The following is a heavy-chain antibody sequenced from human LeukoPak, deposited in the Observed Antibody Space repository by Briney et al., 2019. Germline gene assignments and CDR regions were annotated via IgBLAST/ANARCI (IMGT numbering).Heavy chain of an antibody. Sequence: ASVKVSCKASGYTFTGYYMHWVRQAPGQGLEWMGRINPNSGGTNYAQKFQGRVTMTRDTSISTAYMELSRLRSDDTAVYYCARGVYVFWAGGFQYYNSGRDVGAKGPRVPVS. V-gene: IGHV1-2*06. CDR3: ARGVYVFWAGGFQYYNSGRDV. J-gene: IGHJ6*04. CDR1: GYTFTGYY. CDR2: INPNSGGT. D-gene: IGHD3-3*01.